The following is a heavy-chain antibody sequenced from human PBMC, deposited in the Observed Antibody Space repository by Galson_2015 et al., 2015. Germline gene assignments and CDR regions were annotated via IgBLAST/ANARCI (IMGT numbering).Heavy chain of an antibody. J-gene: IGHJ6*02. CDR1: GGTFSSYA. Sequence: SVKVSCKASGGTFSSYAISWVRQAPGQGLEWMGGIILIFGTANYAQKFQGRVTITADEFTSTAYMEVSSLGSEDTAVYYCARSSGVAVAGTSPYYYYGMDVWGQGTTVTVSS. CDR3: ARSSGVAVAGTSPYYYYGMDV. V-gene: IGHV1-69*13. D-gene: IGHD6-19*01. CDR2: IILIFGTA.